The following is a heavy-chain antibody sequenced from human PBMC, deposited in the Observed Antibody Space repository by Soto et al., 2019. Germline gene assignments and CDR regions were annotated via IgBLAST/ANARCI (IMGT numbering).Heavy chain of an antibody. CDR2: ISGRGVTT. V-gene: IGHV3-23*01. CDR1: GFTFSSYS. J-gene: IGHJ4*02. CDR3: AKDMATVTPTFFDY. Sequence: EVKLLASGGHLEQPGGSLRLSCAASGFTFSSYSMTWVRQTPGKGLEWVASISGRGVTTFYADSVKGRFTISRDNSKSTLYLQMSSLRAGDTAVYYCAKDMATVTPTFFDYWSQGTLVTVAS. D-gene: IGHD4-4*01.